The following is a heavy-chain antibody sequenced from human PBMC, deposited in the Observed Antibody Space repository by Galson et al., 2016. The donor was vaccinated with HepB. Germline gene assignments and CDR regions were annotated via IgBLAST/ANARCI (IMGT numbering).Heavy chain of an antibody. Sequence: SLRLSCADSGFTFNTYGMNWVRQAPGKGLEWVSYISSSSSTIYYADSVKGRFTISRDNSKNTLYLQINSLRAEDTAVYYCAKDRNTVVTYGMDVWGQGTTVTVSS. CDR3: AKDRNTVVTYGMDV. CDR1: GFTFNTYG. CDR2: ISSSSSTI. J-gene: IGHJ6*02. V-gene: IGHV3-48*01. D-gene: IGHD4-23*01.